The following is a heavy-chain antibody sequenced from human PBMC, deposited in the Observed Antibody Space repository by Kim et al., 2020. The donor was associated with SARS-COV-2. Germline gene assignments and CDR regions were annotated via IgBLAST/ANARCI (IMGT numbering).Heavy chain of an antibody. D-gene: IGHD6-13*01. CDR2: ISYDGSNK. V-gene: IGHV3-33*05. Sequence: GGSLRLSCAASGFTFSSYGMHWVRQAPGKGLEWVAVISYDGSNKYYADSVKGRFTISRDNSKNTLYLQMNSLRAEDTAVYYCARDFALAAAGEYFQHWGQGTLVTVSS. CDR3: ARDFALAAAGEYFQH. CDR1: GFTFSSYG. J-gene: IGHJ1*01.